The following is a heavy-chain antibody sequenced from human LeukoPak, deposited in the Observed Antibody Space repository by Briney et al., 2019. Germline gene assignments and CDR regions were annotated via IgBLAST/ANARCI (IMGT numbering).Heavy chain of an antibody. D-gene: IGHD5-18*01. CDR1: GFSFSTYA. CDR3: VRDGEYSHGIDFDY. CDR2: ISHDGSNK. J-gene: IGHJ4*02. Sequence: GGSLRLSCAASGFSFSTYAMHWVRQAPGKGLEWVAVISHDGSNKYYADSVKGRFTISRDSATNTLYLQMNSLRAEDTAIYYCVRDGEYSHGIDFDYWGQGTLVTVSP. V-gene: IGHV3-30-3*01.